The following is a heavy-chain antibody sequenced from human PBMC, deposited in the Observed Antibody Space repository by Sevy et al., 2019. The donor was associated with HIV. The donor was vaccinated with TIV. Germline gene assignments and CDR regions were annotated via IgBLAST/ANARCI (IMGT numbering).Heavy chain of an antibody. CDR1: GFTVSRNY. Sequence: GGSLRLSCAASGFTVSRNYMSWVRQAPGKGLEWVSVIYSGGSTYYADSVKGRFTISRDNSKNTLYLQMNSLRAEDTAVYYCARERIVGATWGGFDYWGQGILVTVSS. CDR3: ARERIVGATWGGFDY. V-gene: IGHV3-53*01. D-gene: IGHD1-26*01. J-gene: IGHJ4*02. CDR2: IYSGGST.